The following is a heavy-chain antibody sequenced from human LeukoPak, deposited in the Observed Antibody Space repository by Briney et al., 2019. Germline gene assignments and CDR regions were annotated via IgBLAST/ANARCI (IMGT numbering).Heavy chain of an antibody. Sequence: GGSLRLFCAASGFTFSGYWMSWVRQASGKGLEWVANIKQDGSEKYYVDFVKGRFTISRDNAKNSLYLQMNSLRAEDTAVYYCAREGDYYGSGSLWDYWGQGTLVTVSS. CDR2: IKQDGSEK. V-gene: IGHV3-7*01. CDR3: AREGDYYGSGSLWDY. CDR1: GFTFSGYW. J-gene: IGHJ4*02. D-gene: IGHD3-10*01.